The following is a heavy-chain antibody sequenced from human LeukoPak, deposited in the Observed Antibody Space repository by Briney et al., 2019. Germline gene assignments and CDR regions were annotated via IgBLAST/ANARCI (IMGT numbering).Heavy chain of an antibody. CDR2: INHSGST. V-gene: IGHV4-34*01. J-gene: IGHJ5*02. CDR3: ARGRGRYYGSGSSTGWFDP. D-gene: IGHD3-10*01. CDR1: GGSFSGYY. Sequence: SETLSLTCAVYGGSFSGYYWSWIGQPPGKGLEWIGEINHSGSTNYNPSLKSRVTISVDTSKNQFSLKLSSVTAADTAVYYCARGRGRYYGSGSSTGWFDPWGQGTLVTVSS.